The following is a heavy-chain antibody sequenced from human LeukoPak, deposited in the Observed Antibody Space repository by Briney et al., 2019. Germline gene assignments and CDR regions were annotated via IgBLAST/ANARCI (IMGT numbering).Heavy chain of an antibody. Sequence: ASVKVSCKASGYTFTSYYMHWVRQAPGQGLEWMGIINPSGGSTSYAQKFQGRVTMTRDMSTSTVYMELSSLRSEDTAVYYCARAGARVYAIPDFDSWGQGALVTVSS. CDR1: GYTFTSYY. D-gene: IGHD2-8*01. CDR2: INPSGGST. V-gene: IGHV1-46*01. CDR3: ARAGARVYAIPDFDS. J-gene: IGHJ4*02.